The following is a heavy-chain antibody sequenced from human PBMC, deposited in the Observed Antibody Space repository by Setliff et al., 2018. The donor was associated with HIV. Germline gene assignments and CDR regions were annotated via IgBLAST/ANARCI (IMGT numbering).Heavy chain of an antibody. CDR2: ISAYNGNT. Sequence: AASVKVSCKASGYTLRRHGISWVRQAPGQGLEWMGWISAYNGNTNYAQKFRGRVTLTTDTSTSTAYMELRSLRSDDTAVYYCARVNDILLGYWVGYFDYWGQGTLVTVSS. J-gene: IGHJ4*02. CDR3: ARVNDILLGYWVGYFDY. V-gene: IGHV1-18*01. CDR1: GYTLRRHG. D-gene: IGHD2-8*01.